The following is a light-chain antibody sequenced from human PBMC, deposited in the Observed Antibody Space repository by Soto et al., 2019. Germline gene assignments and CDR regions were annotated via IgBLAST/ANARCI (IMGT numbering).Light chain of an antibody. CDR2: ASS. Sequence: EVVLTQFPATLSLSPGDTATLSCRASQSIRTYFAWYQQKLGQPPRVLIYASSNRATGIPARFSGSGSGTDFPLTISILEPEDFVFYYWQQRNTWRTFGQGTKLEIK. CDR3: QQRNTWRT. CDR1: QSIRTY. J-gene: IGKJ2*02. V-gene: IGKV3-11*01.